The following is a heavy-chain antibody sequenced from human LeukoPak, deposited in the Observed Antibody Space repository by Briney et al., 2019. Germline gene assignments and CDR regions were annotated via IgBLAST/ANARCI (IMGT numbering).Heavy chain of an antibody. CDR2: ISSSSNYI. Sequence: GGSLRLSCAASGFTFSNAWMSWVRQAPGKGLEWVSSISSSSNYIYYADSVKGRFTISRDNAKNSLYLQMNSLRAEDTAVYYCARGNSGYDSNFDYWGQGTLVTVSS. D-gene: IGHD5-12*01. V-gene: IGHV3-21*01. J-gene: IGHJ4*02. CDR3: ARGNSGYDSNFDY. CDR1: GFTFSNAW.